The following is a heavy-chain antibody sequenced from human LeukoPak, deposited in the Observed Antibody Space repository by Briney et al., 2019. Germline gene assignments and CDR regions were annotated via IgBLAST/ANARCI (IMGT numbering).Heavy chain of an antibody. CDR2: VHYSGST. CDR3: ARGAGWYGY. D-gene: IGHD6-19*01. CDR1: GGSINSDY. V-gene: IGHV4-59*01. J-gene: IGHJ4*02. Sequence: PSETLSLTFSVSGGSINSDYWSWLRQPPGKGLEWIGYVHYSGSTNYNPSLKSRVTISVDTSKNQFSLKLSFVTAADTAVYYCARGAGWYGYWGQGTLVTVSS.